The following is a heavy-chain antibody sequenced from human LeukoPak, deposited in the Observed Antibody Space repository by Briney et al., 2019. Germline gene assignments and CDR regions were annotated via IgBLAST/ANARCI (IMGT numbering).Heavy chain of an antibody. CDR1: GGSISSSNW. CDR3: ARNRVGSSGWRDFDY. Sequence: PSQTLSLTCTVSGGSISSSNWWSWVRQPPGKGLEWIGEIYHSGSTNYNPSLKSRVTISVDKSKNQFSLKLSSVTAADTAVYYCARNRVGSSGWRDFDYWGQGTLVTVSS. D-gene: IGHD6-19*01. V-gene: IGHV4-4*02. J-gene: IGHJ4*02. CDR2: IYHSGST.